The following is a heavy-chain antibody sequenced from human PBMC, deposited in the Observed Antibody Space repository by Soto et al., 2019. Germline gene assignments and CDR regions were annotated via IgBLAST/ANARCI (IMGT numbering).Heavy chain of an antibody. CDR3: ARRGGQSWLDY. V-gene: IGHV3-33*01. CDR2: IWYDGSNK. D-gene: IGHD4-4*01. J-gene: IGHJ4*02. CDR1: GFTFSNDG. Sequence: QVQLVESGGGVVQPGRSLRLSCAASGFTFSNDGMHWVRQAPGKGLEWVAVIWYDGSNKYYADSVKGRFTISRDNSKNTLYLQMDNLRAEDTAVYYCARRGGQSWLDYWGQGTLVTVSS.